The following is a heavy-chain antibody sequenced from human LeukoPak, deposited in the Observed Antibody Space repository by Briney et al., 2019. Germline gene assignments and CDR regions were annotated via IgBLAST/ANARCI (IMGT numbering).Heavy chain of an antibody. V-gene: IGHV5-51*01. CDR2: IYPGDSDT. CDR1: GYSFTSYG. CDR3: ARGVLAARPPTGDY. D-gene: IGHD6-6*01. J-gene: IGHJ4*02. Sequence: GASVKVSCKASGYSFTSYGICWVRQAPGQGLEWMGIIYPGDSDTRYSPSFQGQVTISADKSISTAYLQWSSLKASDTAMYYCARGVLAARPPTGDYWGQGTLVTVSS.